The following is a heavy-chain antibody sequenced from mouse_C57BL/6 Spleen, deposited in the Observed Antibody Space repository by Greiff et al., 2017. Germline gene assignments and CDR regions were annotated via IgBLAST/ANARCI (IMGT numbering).Heavy chain of an antibody. CDR2: ISDGGSYT. CDR1: GFTFSDYA. J-gene: IGHJ3*01. CDR3: AGLYDYGGFAY. Sequence: EVQRVESGGGLVKPGGSLKLSCAASGFTFSDYAMSWVRQTPEKRLEWVANISDGGSYTYYPANVKGRFTIARDNAKNNLYLKLSQLESEDTAMYYCAGLYDYGGFAYWGQGTLVTVSA. D-gene: IGHD2-4*01. V-gene: IGHV5-4*01.